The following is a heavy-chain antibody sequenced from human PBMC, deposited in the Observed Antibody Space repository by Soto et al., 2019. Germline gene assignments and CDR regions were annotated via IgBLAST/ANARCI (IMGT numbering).Heavy chain of an antibody. CDR3: ARPSVAGAWGPFGY. V-gene: IGHV4-59*08. J-gene: IGHJ4*02. CDR2: VYYSGTT. D-gene: IGHD6-19*01. Sequence: SETLSLTCTVSGGSISTYYWNWIRQPPGKGLEWIGHVYYSGTTNYNASLKSRVTISVDTSRNQFSLKLTSVTAADTAVYYCARPSVAGAWGPFGYWGQGTLVTVS. CDR1: GGSISTYY.